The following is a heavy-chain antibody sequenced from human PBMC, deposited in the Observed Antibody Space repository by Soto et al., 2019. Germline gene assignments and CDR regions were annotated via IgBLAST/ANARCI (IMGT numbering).Heavy chain of an antibody. D-gene: IGHD1-1*01. J-gene: IGHJ4*02. Sequence: ASVKVSCKASGYTFTSYGISWVRQAPGQGLEWMGWISDYNGNTNNAQKFQGRVTMTTDTSTSTAYMELRRLRSDDTAVYYCARDNELFDYWGQGTLFRVSS. V-gene: IGHV1-18*01. CDR2: ISDYNGNT. CDR1: GYTFTSYG. CDR3: ARDNELFDY.